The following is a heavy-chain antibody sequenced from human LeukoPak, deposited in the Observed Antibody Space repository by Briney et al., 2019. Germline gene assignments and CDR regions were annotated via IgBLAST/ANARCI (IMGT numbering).Heavy chain of an antibody. J-gene: IGHJ4*02. CDR1: GFTFSSYG. CDR3: AKQYYYDSSGYYYDGPV. Sequence: PGGSLRLSCAASGFTFSSYGMHWVRQAPGKGLEGVAFIRYDGSNKYYADSVKGRFTISRDNSKNTLYLQMNSLRAEDTAVYYCAKQYYYDSSGYYYDGPVWGQGTLVTVSS. D-gene: IGHD3-22*01. CDR2: IRYDGSNK. V-gene: IGHV3-30*02.